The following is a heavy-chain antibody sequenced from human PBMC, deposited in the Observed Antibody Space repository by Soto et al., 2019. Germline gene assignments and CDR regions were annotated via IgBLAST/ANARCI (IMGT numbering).Heavy chain of an antibody. D-gene: IGHD4-4*01. CDR2: IIPLFRTP. V-gene: IGHV1-69*12. J-gene: IGHJ6*02. CDR1: GGTFSSSA. CDR3: ARDNDRLQLGGNYYYILDV. Sequence: QVQLVQSGAEMKEPGSSVKVSCKTSGGTFSSSAISWLRQAPGQGLEWMGGIIPLFRTPDYAQKFQGRVTIAADESTSTAYMERSSLRSEDTAVYYCARDNDRLQLGGNYYYILDVWGQGTIITVSS.